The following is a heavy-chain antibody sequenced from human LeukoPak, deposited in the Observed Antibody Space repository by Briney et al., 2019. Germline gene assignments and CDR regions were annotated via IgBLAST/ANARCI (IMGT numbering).Heavy chain of an antibody. Sequence: GESLKISCKGSGYSFASYWIGWVRQMPGKGLEWMGIIYPGDSDTRYSPSFQGQVTISADKSISTAYLQWSSLKASDTAMYYCARKVVPPSWIQLWQHFDYWGQGTLVTVSP. CDR3: ARKVVPPSWIQLWQHFDY. J-gene: IGHJ4*02. CDR2: IYPGDSDT. V-gene: IGHV5-51*01. D-gene: IGHD5-18*01. CDR1: GYSFASYW.